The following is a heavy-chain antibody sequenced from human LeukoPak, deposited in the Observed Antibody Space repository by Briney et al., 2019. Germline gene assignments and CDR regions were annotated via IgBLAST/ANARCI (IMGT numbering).Heavy chain of an antibody. CDR2: IYYSGST. Sequence: PSETLSLTCAVYGGSFSGYYWSWIRQPPGKGLEWIGYIYYSGSTNYNPSLKSRVTISVDTSKNQFSLKLSSVTAADTAVYYCARDHGVAAYGSSWYSLEPNYGMDVWGQGTTVTVSS. CDR3: ARDHGVAAYGSSWYSLEPNYGMDV. V-gene: IGHV4-59*01. J-gene: IGHJ6*02. D-gene: IGHD6-13*01. CDR1: GGSFSGYY.